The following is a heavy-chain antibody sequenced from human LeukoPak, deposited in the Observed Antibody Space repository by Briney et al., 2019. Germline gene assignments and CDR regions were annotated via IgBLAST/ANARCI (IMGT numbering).Heavy chain of an antibody. J-gene: IGHJ5*02. D-gene: IGHD5-18*01. V-gene: IGHV1-46*01. CDR1: GYTFTGYY. CDR3: ARGILSGAAMVTAAYNWFDP. Sequence: GASVKVSCKASGYTFTGYYMHWVRQAPGQGLEWMGWINPNSGSTSYAQKFQGRVTMTRDTSTSTVYMELSSLRSEDTAVYYCARGILSGAAMVTAAYNWFDPWGQGTLVTVSS. CDR2: INPNSGST.